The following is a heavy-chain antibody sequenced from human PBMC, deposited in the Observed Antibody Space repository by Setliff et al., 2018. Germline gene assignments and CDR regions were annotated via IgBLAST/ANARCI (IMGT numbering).Heavy chain of an antibody. V-gene: IGHV4-61*09. J-gene: IGHJ6*03. CDR3: ARVTGFLYIDV. Sequence: SETLSLTCTVSGGSISSAPYYWSWIRQPAGKGPEWIGHIYTSWSSNYNPSPKSRVTMSIDTSKNQFSLNLSSVTAADTAVYYCARVTGFLYIDVWGKGTTVTVSS. CDR2: IYTSWSS. CDR1: GGSISSAPYY. D-gene: IGHD3-3*01.